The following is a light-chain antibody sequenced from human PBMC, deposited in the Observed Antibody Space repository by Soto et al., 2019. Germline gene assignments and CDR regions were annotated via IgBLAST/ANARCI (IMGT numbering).Light chain of an antibody. CDR2: EVS. CDR3: SSYTTSNTPLYV. Sequence: QSVLIQPASVSGSPGQSIAISCTGTGSDTAGYNYVSWYQQHPGKAPKLMIYEVSNRPSGVSNRFSGSQSGNTASLTISGLQAEDEANYYCSSYTTSNTPLYVFGTGTKV. CDR1: GSDTAGYNY. V-gene: IGLV2-14*01. J-gene: IGLJ1*01.